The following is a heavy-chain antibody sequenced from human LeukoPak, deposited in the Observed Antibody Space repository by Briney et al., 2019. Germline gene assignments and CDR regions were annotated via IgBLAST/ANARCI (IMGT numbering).Heavy chain of an antibody. CDR2: IYHTSST. V-gene: IGHV4-38-2*02. CDR3: ARGGSRYQLLNWFDP. J-gene: IGHJ5*02. Sequence: PSETLSLTCTVSGYSISSGYYWGWIRQTPGKGLELIGSIYHTSSTYHTPSLRSRVNISVHTSKNQFSLNLTSLTAADAAVYYCARGGSRYQLLNWFDPWGQGTLVTVPS. CDR1: GYSISSGYY. D-gene: IGHD2-2*01.